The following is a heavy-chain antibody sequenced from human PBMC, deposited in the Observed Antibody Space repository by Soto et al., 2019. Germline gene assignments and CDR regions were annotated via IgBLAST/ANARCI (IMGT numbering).Heavy chain of an antibody. V-gene: IGHV4-59*01. CDR3: ARANWRYFDY. D-gene: IGHD3-3*01. CDR1: DGSIRGYS. Sequence: SETLSLACTVCDGSIRGYSWSWIRQPPGNGLEWIGYVSYSGISNYNPSLKSRVTISADTSKNQFSLNLTSVTPAETAVYYCARANWRYFDYWGQGSLVTSPQ. CDR2: VSYSGIS. J-gene: IGHJ4*02.